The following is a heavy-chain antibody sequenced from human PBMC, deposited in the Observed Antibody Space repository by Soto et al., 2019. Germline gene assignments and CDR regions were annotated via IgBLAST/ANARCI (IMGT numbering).Heavy chain of an antibody. CDR2: ISGIGGST. Sequence: EVQLLESGGGLVQPGGSLRLSCAASGFTFSTDAMSWVRQAPGKGLEWVSTISGIGGSTFYAASVKGRFTIYRDNSKNKLSLHMNRLRAEEKAVYYCAKEGYSGLYYFDYWGQGTLVTVSS. V-gene: IGHV3-23*01. J-gene: IGHJ4*02. CDR3: AKEGYSGLYYFDY. CDR1: GFTFSTDA. D-gene: IGHD1-26*01.